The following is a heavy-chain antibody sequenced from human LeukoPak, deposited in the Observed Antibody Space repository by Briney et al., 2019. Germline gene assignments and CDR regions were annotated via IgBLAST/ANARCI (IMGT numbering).Heavy chain of an antibody. CDR1: GFTFSGAW. V-gene: IGHV3-7*01. J-gene: IGHJ4*02. CDR2: IREDGTEK. Sequence: PGGSLRLSCTASGFTFSGAWMTWVRQAPGKGLEWVANIREDGTEKNYVDSVKGRFTISRDNAKNSLYLQMNSLRAEDTALYYCARRFDYWGQGTLVTVSS. CDR3: ARRFDY.